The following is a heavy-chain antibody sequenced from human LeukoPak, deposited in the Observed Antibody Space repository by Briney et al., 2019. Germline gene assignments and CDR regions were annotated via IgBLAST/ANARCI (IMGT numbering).Heavy chain of an antibody. Sequence: GESLKISCNGSGYXFTSYWIGWVRQMPGKGLEWMGIIYPGDSDTRYSPSFQGQVTISADKSISTAYLQWSSLKASDTAMYYRARSRSSSSDFDYWGQGTLVTVSS. CDR3: ARSRSSSSDFDY. V-gene: IGHV5-51*01. J-gene: IGHJ4*02. CDR1: GYXFTSYW. CDR2: IYPGDSDT. D-gene: IGHD6-6*01.